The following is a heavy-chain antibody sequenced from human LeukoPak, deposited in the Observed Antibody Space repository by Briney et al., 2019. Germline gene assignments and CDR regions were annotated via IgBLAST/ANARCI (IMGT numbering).Heavy chain of an antibody. Sequence: GGSPRLSCAASGFTFSSYSMNWVRQAPGKGLEWVSSISSSATYIDYADSVKGRFTISRDNAKNSLYLHMSGLRAEDTAVYYCARDGGITLVRGVILKGDYYYYYMDVWGKGTTVTVSS. CDR2: ISSSATYI. D-gene: IGHD3-10*01. V-gene: IGHV3-21*01. J-gene: IGHJ6*03. CDR1: GFTFSSYS. CDR3: ARDGGITLVRGVILKGDYYYYYMDV.